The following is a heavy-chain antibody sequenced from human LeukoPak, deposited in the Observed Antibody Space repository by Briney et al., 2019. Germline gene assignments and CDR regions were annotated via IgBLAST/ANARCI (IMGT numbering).Heavy chain of an antibody. Sequence: GGSLRLSCAASGFTFSSYAMHWVRQAPGKGLEWVAVISYDGSNKYYADSVKGRFTISRDNSKNALYLQMNSLRAEDTAVYYCARAGYSSGWPPGGDAFDIWGQGTMVTVSS. J-gene: IGHJ3*02. V-gene: IGHV3-30*04. CDR3: ARAGYSSGWPPGGDAFDI. CDR2: ISYDGSNK. CDR1: GFTFSSYA. D-gene: IGHD6-19*01.